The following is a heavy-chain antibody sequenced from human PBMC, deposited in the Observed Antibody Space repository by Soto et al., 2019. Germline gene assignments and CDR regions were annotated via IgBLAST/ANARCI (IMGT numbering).Heavy chain of an antibody. V-gene: IGHV5-51*01. CDR2: IYPGDSDT. CDR3: ARTSAAGKYYYGMDV. D-gene: IGHD6-13*01. CDR1: GYSFTSYW. J-gene: IGHJ6*02. Sequence: EVQLVQSGAEVKKPGESLKISCKGSGYSFTSYWIGWVRQMPGKGLEWMGIIYPGDSDTRYSPSFQGQVTISADKSISTAFLQWSSLKASDTAMYYCARTSAAGKYYYGMDVWGQGTTVTVSS.